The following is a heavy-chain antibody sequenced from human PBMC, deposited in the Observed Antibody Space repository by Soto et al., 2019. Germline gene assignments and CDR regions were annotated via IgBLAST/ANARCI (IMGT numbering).Heavy chain of an antibody. D-gene: IGHD2-15*01. CDR1: GGSISSYY. CDR3: ARDGCSGGSCYLFQH. V-gene: IGHV4-59*01. Sequence: PSETLSLTCTVSGGSISSYYWSWIRQPPGKGLEWIGYIYYSGSTNYNPSLKSRVTISVDTSKSQFSLKLSSVTAADTAVYYCARDGCSGGSCYLFQHWGQGTLVTVSS. CDR2: IYYSGST. J-gene: IGHJ1*01.